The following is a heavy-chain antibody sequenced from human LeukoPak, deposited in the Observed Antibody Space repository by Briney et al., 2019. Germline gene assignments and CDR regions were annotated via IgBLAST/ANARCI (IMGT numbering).Heavy chain of an antibody. Sequence: ASVKVSCKASGYTFTGYYMHWVRQAPGQGLEWMGWINPNSGGINYAQDFQGRVTLTRDTSISTAYMELSRLRPDDTAMDYCARNLWFGESTDAFNIWGQGAMVTVSS. CDR2: INPNSGGI. CDR3: ARNLWFGESTDAFNI. D-gene: IGHD3-10*01. CDR1: GYTFTGYY. J-gene: IGHJ3*02. V-gene: IGHV1-2*02.